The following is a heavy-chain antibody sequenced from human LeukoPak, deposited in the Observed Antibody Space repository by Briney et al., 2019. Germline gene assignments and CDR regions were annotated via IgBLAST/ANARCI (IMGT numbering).Heavy chain of an antibody. J-gene: IGHJ6*03. Sequence: GDSVKVSCKASGYTFTGYYMHWVRQAPGQGLEWMGWINPNSGGTNYAQKFQGRVTMTRDTSISTAYMELSGLRSDDTAVYYCASGPSTFYYYMDVWGKGTTVTVSS. CDR2: INPNSGGT. D-gene: IGHD2/OR15-2a*01. CDR1: GYTFTGYY. CDR3: ASGPSTFYYYMDV. V-gene: IGHV1-2*02.